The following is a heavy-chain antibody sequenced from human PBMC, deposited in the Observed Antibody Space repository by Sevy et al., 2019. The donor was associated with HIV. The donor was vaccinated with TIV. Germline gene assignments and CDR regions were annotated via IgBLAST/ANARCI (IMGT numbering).Heavy chain of an antibody. CDR3: AGSDYGDYVGWFDP. J-gene: IGHJ5*02. Sequence: GGSLRLSCAASGFTFSSSIINWVRQAPGKGLEWVSSISGTGSTIYYADSVKGRFTSSRDNAKNSLYLQMHSLGDEDTAVYYCAGSDYGDYVGWFDPWGQGTLVTVSS. CDR2: ISGTGSTI. D-gene: IGHD4-17*01. CDR1: GFTFSSSI. V-gene: IGHV3-48*02.